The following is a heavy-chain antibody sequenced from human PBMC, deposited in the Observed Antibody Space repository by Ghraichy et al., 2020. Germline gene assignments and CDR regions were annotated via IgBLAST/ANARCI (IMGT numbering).Heavy chain of an antibody. D-gene: IGHD6-13*01. CDR3: ATVAAGTMFDWFDP. CDR2: FDPEDGET. CDR1: GYTLTELS. Sequence: ASVKVSCKVSGYTLTELSMHWVRQAPGKGLEWMGGFDPEDGETIYAQKFQGRVTMTEDTSTDTAYMELSSLRSEDTAVYYCATVAAGTMFDWFDPWGQGTLVTVSS. V-gene: IGHV1-24*01. J-gene: IGHJ5*02.